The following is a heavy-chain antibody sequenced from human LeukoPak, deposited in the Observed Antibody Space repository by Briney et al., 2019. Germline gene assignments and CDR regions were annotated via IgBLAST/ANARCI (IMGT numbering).Heavy chain of an antibody. D-gene: IGHD3-10*01. J-gene: IGHJ3*02. CDR2: IKQDGSDQ. CDR1: GFTFNNYW. CDR3: ARLFGSGTYPLDALDI. Sequence: TGGSLRLSCAASGFTFNNYWMSWVRQAPAKGLEWVANIKQDGSDQSYADSVKGRFTISRDNAQNSLYLQMDSLRAEDTAVYYCARLFGSGTYPLDALDIWGQGTAVTVSS. V-gene: IGHV3-7*01.